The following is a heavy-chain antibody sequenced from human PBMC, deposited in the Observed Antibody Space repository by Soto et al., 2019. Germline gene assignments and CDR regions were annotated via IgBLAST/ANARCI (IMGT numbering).Heavy chain of an antibody. CDR2: IIPIFGTA. J-gene: IGHJ6*02. V-gene: IGHV1-69*01. Sequence: QVQLVQSGAEVKKPGSSVKVSCKASGGTFSSYAISWVRQAPGQGLEWMGGIIPIFGTANYAQKFQGSVTITADESTSTAYMELSSPRSEDTAVYYCARDPRPKRRYYYYGMDVWGQGTKVTVSS. CDR1: GGTFSSYA. CDR3: ARDPRPKRRYYYYGMDV.